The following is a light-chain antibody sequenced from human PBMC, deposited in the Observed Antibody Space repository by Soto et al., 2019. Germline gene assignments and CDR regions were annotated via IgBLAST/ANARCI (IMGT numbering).Light chain of an antibody. V-gene: IGLV2-14*01. J-gene: IGLJ1*01. CDR3: SSYTSSSTTYV. Sequence: QSVLTQPASVSGSPGQSITISCTGTSSDVGGYNYVSWYQQHSGKAPKLMIYDVSNRPSGVSNRFSGSKSGNTASLTISGLQAEDEADYYCSSYTSSSTTYVFGTVTKVTVL. CDR1: SSDVGGYNY. CDR2: DVS.